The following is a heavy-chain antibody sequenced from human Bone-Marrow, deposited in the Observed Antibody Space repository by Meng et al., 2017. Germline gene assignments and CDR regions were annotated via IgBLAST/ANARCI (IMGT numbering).Heavy chain of an antibody. Sequence: QVQLQESGPGLVKPSQTLSLTCTVSGVSISSSGYYWSWIRQHPGKGLEWIGYIYYSGTTYYNPSLESRLTISLDTSENHFSLRLGSVTAADTAVYYCATTVRNWGQGTLVTVSS. CDR3: ATTVRN. J-gene: IGHJ4*02. CDR2: IYYSGTT. D-gene: IGHD4-17*01. CDR1: GVSISSSGYY. V-gene: IGHV4-31*03.